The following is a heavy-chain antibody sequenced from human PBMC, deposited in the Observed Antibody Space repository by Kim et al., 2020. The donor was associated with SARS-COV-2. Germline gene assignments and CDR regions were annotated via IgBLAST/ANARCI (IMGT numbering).Heavy chain of an antibody. Sequence: GGSLRLSCAASGFTFSSNWMSWGRQAPGKGLEWVANIKQDGSEKYYVDSVKGRFTISRDNANNSLYLQMNSRRAEETAVYYCARGVEGIIMIVVVKAYY. J-gene: IGHJ6*01. CDR3: ARGVEGIIMIVVVKAYY. D-gene: IGHD3-22*01. V-gene: IGHV3-7*04. CDR2: IKQDGSEK. CDR1: GFTFSSNW.